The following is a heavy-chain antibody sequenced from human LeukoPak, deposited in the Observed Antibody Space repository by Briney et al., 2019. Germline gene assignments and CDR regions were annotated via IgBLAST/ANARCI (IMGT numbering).Heavy chain of an antibody. V-gene: IGHV3-30*03. J-gene: IGHJ4*02. CDR3: ARKHGSGGSCFDY. D-gene: IGHD1-26*01. Sequence: GRSLRLSCAASGFTFSTYGMHWVRQAPGKGLEWVAVVSYDASDKYYADSVKGRFTISRDNSKNMLYLQMNSLRAEDTAVYYCARKHGSGGSCFDYWGQGTLVTVSS. CDR2: VSYDASDK. CDR1: GFTFSTYG.